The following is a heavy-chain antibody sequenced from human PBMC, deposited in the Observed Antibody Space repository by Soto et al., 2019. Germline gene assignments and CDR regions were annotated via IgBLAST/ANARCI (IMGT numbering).Heavy chain of an antibody. Sequence: QVQLVQSVAEVKKPGASVKVSCKASGYTFTSYAMHWVRQAPGQRLEWMGWINAGNGNTKYAQKCQGRVTITRDTSASTAYMELSSLRAEDTAVYYCARSITAAGDYWGQGTLVTVAS. CDR3: ARSITAAGDY. V-gene: IGHV1-3*01. CDR2: INAGNGNT. D-gene: IGHD1-20*01. CDR1: GYTFTSYA. J-gene: IGHJ4*02.